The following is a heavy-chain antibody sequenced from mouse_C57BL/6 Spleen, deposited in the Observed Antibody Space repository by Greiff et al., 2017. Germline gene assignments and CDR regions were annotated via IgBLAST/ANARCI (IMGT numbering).Heavy chain of an antibody. CDR1: GYTFTSYW. J-gene: IGHJ3*01. CDR3: ARIFTDGWFAY. V-gene: IGHV1-64*01. CDR2: IHPNSGST. D-gene: IGHD2-3*01. Sequence: VQLQQPGAELVKPGASVKLSCKASGYTFTSYWMHWVKQRPGQGLEWIGMIHPNSGSTNYNEKFKSKATLTVDKSSSTAYMQLSSLTSEDSAVYYCARIFTDGWFAYWGQGTLVTVSA.